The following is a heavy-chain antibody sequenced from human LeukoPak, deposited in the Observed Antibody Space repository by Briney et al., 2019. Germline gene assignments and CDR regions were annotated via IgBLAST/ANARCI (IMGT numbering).Heavy chain of an antibody. V-gene: IGHV4-30-4*07. D-gene: IGHD6-6*01. J-gene: IGHJ4*02. CDR1: GGSISSGGYS. Sequence: PSETLSLTCAVSGGSISSGGYSWSWIRQPPGKGLEWIGYIYYSGSTYYNPSLKSRVTISVDTSKNQFSLKLSSVTAADTAVYYCARGGVGKAARPMQFDYWGQGTLVTVSS. CDR2: IYYSGST. CDR3: ARGGVGKAARPMQFDY.